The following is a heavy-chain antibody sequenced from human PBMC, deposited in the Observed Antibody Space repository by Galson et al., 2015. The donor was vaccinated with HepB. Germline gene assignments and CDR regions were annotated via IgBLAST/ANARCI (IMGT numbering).Heavy chain of an antibody. V-gene: IGHV4-59*08. Sequence: ETLSLTCTVSGGSISSYDWSWIRQPPGKGLEWIGYIYYSGSTNYNPSLKSRVTISVDTSKNQFSLKLSSVTAADTAVYYCARHLPGYSSGWIWYFDLWGRGTLVTVSS. D-gene: IGHD6-19*01. J-gene: IGHJ2*01. CDR3: ARHLPGYSSGWIWYFDL. CDR1: GGSISSYD. CDR2: IYYSGST.